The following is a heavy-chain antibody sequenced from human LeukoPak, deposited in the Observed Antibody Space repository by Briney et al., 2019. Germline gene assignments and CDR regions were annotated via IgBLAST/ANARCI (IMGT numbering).Heavy chain of an antibody. J-gene: IGHJ3*02. D-gene: IGHD2-2*01. Sequence: PSETLSLTCTVSGGSISSYYWSWIRQPPGKGLHWIGYIYYSGSTNYNPSLKSRVTISVDTSKKQLSLKLSSVTAADTAVYFCARGLPLDIVVVAAALGGAFDIWGQGTMVTVSS. CDR2: IYYSGST. V-gene: IGHV4-59*01. CDR1: GGSISSYY. CDR3: ARGLPLDIVVVAAALGGAFDI.